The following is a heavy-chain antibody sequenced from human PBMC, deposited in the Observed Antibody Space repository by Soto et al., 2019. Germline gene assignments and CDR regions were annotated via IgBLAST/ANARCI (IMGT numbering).Heavy chain of an antibody. CDR2: IYYSGST. Sequence: SETLSLTCTVSGGSISSYYWSWIRQPPGKRLEWIGYIYYSGSTNYNPSLKSRVTISVDTSKNQFSLKLNSVTAADTAVYYCARDLWGYCGTDCYPLDVWGQGTTVTVSS. CDR1: GGSISSYY. D-gene: IGHD2-21*02. CDR3: ARDLWGYCGTDCYPLDV. V-gene: IGHV4-59*01. J-gene: IGHJ6*02.